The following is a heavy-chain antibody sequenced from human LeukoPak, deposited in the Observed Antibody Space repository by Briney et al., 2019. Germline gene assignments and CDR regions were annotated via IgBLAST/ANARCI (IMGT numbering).Heavy chain of an antibody. D-gene: IGHD6-13*01. CDR3: ASAKAGILDY. CDR2: ISSSSSYI. V-gene: IGHV3-21*01. Sequence: PGGSLRLSCAASGFTFSSYSMNWVRQAPGKGLEWVSSISSSSSYIYYADSVKGPFTISRDNAKNSLYLQMNGLSAEDTAVYYCASAKAGILDYWGQGTLVTVSS. J-gene: IGHJ4*02. CDR1: GFTFSSYS.